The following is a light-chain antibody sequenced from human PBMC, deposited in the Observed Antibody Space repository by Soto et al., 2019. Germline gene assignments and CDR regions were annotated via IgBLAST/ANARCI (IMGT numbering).Light chain of an antibody. CDR1: NSDVGGPNY. J-gene: IGLJ2*01. CDR3: SSFTSNNKEV. V-gene: IGLV2-14*03. CDR2: DVS. Sequence: HSALTQPASVSGSRGQSVTISCTGTNSDVGGPNYVSWYQHHPGKAPRLMFYDVSHRPPGVSDRFSGSKSGNTASLTISGLQAEDEADYYCSSFTSNNKEVFGGGTKLTVL.